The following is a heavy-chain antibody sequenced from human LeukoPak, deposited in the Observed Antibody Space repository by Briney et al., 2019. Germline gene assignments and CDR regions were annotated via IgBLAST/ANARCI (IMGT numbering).Heavy chain of an antibody. J-gene: IGHJ4*02. CDR3: ARRSADNGGYSY. CDR1: EYTFTASH. D-gene: IGHD3-22*01. CDR2: INPNNGGT. Sequence: ASVKVSCKASEYTFTASHMHWVRQAPGQGLEWMGWINPNNGGTNYAQKFQGRVTMTRDTSISTAYMELIRLRSDDTALYYCARRSADNGGYSYWGQGTLVTVSS. V-gene: IGHV1-2*02.